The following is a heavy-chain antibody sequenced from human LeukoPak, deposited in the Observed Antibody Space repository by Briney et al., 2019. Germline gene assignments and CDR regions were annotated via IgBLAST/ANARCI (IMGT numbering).Heavy chain of an antibody. CDR1: GFTFSSYA. Sequence: GGSLRLSCAASGFTFSSYAMSWVRQDPGKGLEWVSGISGSGGSTYYADSVKGRFTISRDNSKNTLYLQMNSLRTEDTAVFYCAKWGDAMDVWGKGTTVTVSS. V-gene: IGHV3-23*01. D-gene: IGHD1-26*01. J-gene: IGHJ6*04. CDR3: AKWGDAMDV. CDR2: ISGSGGST.